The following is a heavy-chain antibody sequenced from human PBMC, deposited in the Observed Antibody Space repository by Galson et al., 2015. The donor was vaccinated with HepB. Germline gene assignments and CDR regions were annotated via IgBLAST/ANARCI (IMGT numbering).Heavy chain of an antibody. D-gene: IGHD2-15*01. Sequence: ETLSLTCTVSGGSISTTSYYWGWIRQPPGKGLEWIGSIFQGGSTFYTPSLKTRVTISVDTSKNQFSLRMNSVTAADTAVYYCARQRYCNGGGCYSSPGAGDAWGQGILVTVSS. CDR1: GGSISTTSYY. CDR2: IFQGGST. V-gene: IGHV4-39*01. CDR3: ARQRYCNGGGCYSSPGAGDA. J-gene: IGHJ5*02.